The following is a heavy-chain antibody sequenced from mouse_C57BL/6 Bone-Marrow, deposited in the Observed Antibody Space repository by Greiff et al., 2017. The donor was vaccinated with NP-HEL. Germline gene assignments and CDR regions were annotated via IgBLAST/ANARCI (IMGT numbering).Heavy chain of an antibody. CDR1: GFNIKDDY. J-gene: IGHJ2*01. CDR3: ARSHYDYDY. Sequence: VQLQQSGAELVRPGASVKLSCTASGFNIKDDYMHWVKQRPEQGLEWIGWIDPENGDTEYASKFQGKATITADKSSSTAYMQLNSLTSEDSAVYFCARSHYDYDYWGQGTTLTVSS. D-gene: IGHD2-4*01. CDR2: IDPENGDT. V-gene: IGHV14-4*01.